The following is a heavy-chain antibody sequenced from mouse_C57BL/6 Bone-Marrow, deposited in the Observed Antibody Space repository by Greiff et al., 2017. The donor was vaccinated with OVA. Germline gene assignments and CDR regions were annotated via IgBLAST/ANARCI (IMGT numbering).Heavy chain of an antibody. CDR1: GYTFTSYW. CDR2: IDPSDSYT. Sequence: QVQLQQPGAELVMPGASVKLSCKASGYTFTSYWMHWVKQRPGQGLEWIGEIDPSDSYTNYNQKFKGKSTLTVDKSSSTAYMQLSSLTSEDSAVYYCASRNHEGFAYWGQGTRVTVSA. D-gene: IGHD2-1*01. J-gene: IGHJ3*01. V-gene: IGHV1-69*01. CDR3: ASRNHEGFAY.